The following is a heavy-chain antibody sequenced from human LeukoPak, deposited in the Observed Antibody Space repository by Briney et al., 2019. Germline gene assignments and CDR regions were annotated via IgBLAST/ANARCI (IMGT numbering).Heavy chain of an antibody. CDR3: ARGRGAAAGSPLDY. Sequence: GGSLRLSCAASGFTFSSYGMHWVRQAPGKGLEWVAVISYDGSNKYYADSVKGRFTISRDNSKNTLYLQMNSLRSEDTAVYYCARGRGAAAGSPLDYWGQGTLVTVSS. V-gene: IGHV3-30*03. CDR2: ISYDGSNK. CDR1: GFTFSSYG. J-gene: IGHJ4*02. D-gene: IGHD6-13*01.